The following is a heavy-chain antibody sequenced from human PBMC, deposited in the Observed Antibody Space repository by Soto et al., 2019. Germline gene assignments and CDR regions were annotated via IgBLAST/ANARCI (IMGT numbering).Heavy chain of an antibody. CDR2: ISYDGRNK. D-gene: IGHD3-22*01. J-gene: IGHJ4*02. Sequence: GGSLRLSCAASGFTFSSYAMHWVRQAPGKGLEWVAVISYDGRNKYYADSVKGRFTISRDNSKNTLYVQMNSLRPEDTAVYFCARDRGGSYDGSGLDYWGQGTLVTVSS. V-gene: IGHV3-30-3*01. CDR3: ARDRGGSYDGSGLDY. CDR1: GFTFSSYA.